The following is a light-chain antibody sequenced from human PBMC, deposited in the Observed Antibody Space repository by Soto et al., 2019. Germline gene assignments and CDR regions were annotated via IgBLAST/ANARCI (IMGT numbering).Light chain of an antibody. J-gene: IGLJ2*01. V-gene: IGLV2-11*01. CDR1: SSDVGDYNY. CDR3: CSYAGSHTFV. Sequence: QSALTQPRSVSGSPGQSVTISCTGTSSDVGDYNYVSWYQQHPGKAPKLMIYDVNQRPSGVPDRFSGSKSGNTASLTISGRQAEDEADYYCCSYAGSHTFVFGGGTKVTVL. CDR2: DVN.